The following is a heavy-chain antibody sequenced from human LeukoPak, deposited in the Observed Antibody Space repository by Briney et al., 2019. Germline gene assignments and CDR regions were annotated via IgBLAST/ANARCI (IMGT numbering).Heavy chain of an antibody. V-gene: IGHV3-23*01. CDR3: SKEFPPPRLVITIDAGLAFDI. D-gene: IGHD3-22*01. CDR2: VSGSGDTT. CDR1: GFTFSSYA. Sequence: PGGSLRLSCAASGFTFSSYAMSWVRQAPGKGLEWVSAVSGSGDTTYYADSVKGRFTISRDNSKNTLYLQMNSLRADDTAVYYCSKEFPPPRLVITIDAGLAFDIWGQGTMVTVSS. J-gene: IGHJ3*02.